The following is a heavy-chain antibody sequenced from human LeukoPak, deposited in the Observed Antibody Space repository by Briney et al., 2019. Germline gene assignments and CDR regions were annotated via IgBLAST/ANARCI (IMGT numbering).Heavy chain of an antibody. CDR1: GFTLDDYA. D-gene: IGHD1-26*01. Sequence: GGSLRLSCVTSGFTLDDYALHWVRQAPGKGLEWISLISGGGKSTYYADSVKGRFTISRDNSKNSPYLQMSSLRADDTALYYCAKGVRSGTYYNCFDPWGQGTLVTVSS. CDR2: ISGGGKST. CDR3: AKGVRSGTYYNCFDP. V-gene: IGHV3-43*02. J-gene: IGHJ5*02.